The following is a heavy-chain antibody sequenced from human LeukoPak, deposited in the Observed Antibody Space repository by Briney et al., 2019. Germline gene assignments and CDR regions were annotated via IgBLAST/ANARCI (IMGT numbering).Heavy chain of an antibody. J-gene: IGHJ3*02. D-gene: IGHD4-17*01. CDR1: GGSISSYY. CDR3: ARLDYGDSAFDI. V-gene: IGHV4-59*01. Sequence: SETLSLTCTVSGGSISSYYWSWIRQPPGKGLEWIGYIYYSGSTNYNPSLKSRVTISVDTSKNQSSLKLSSVTAADTAVYYCARLDYGDSAFDIWGQGTMVTVSS. CDR2: IYYSGST.